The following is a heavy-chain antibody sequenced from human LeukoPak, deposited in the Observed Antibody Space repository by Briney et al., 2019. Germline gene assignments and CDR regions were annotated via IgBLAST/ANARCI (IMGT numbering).Heavy chain of an antibody. J-gene: IGHJ4*02. CDR2: INHSGST. V-gene: IGHV4-34*01. D-gene: IGHD3-9*01. CDR1: GGSFSGYY. Sequence: PSETLSLTCAVYGGSFSGYYWSWVRQPPGKGLEWIGEINHSGSTNYNPSLKSRVTISVDTSKNQFSLKLSSVTAADTAVYYCARAERGFETTQDYWGQGTLVTVSS. CDR3: ARAERGFETTQDY.